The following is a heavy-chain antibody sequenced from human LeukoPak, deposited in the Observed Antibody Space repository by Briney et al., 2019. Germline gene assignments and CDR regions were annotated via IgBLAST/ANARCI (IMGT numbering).Heavy chain of an antibody. V-gene: IGHV4-30-2*01. D-gene: IGHD3-10*01. CDR2: IYHSGST. Sequence: PSETLSLTCAVSGGSISSGGYSWSWIRQPPGTGLEWIGYIYHSGSTYYNPSLKSRVTISVDRSKNQFSLKLSSVTAADTAVYYCARAPRLLWFGYYFDYWGQGTLVTVSS. CDR1: GGSISSGGYS. J-gene: IGHJ4*02. CDR3: ARAPRLLWFGYYFDY.